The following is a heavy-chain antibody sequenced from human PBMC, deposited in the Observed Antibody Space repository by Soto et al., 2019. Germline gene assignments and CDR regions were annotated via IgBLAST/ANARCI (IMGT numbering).Heavy chain of an antibody. CDR3: ARVRREYDNSGPVDY. D-gene: IGHD3-22*01. CDR2: IYYGGST. CDR1: GGSISSGDDS. J-gene: IGHJ4*02. Sequence: PSETLSLTCAVSGGSISSGDDSWNWIRQPPGKGLEWIGYIYYGGSTYYNPSLQSRVTMSVDRSRNQFSLKLNSVTAADTAVYYCARVRREYDNSGPVDYWGQGTLVTVSS. V-gene: IGHV4-30-2*01.